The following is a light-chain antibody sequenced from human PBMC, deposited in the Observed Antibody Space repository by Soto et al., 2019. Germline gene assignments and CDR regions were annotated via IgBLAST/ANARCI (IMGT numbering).Light chain of an antibody. CDR3: HQGYSTPIT. CDR2: TTS. V-gene: IGKV1-39*01. Sequence: DIQMTQSPSSLSASVGDRVTIACRASQTVSKFVNWYQQKPGKVPTLLIFTTSTLHSGVPSRFSGSGSGTELTLTINWLQPKYFATYYSHQGYSTPITFGQGTRLEIK. CDR1: QTVSKF. J-gene: IGKJ5*01.